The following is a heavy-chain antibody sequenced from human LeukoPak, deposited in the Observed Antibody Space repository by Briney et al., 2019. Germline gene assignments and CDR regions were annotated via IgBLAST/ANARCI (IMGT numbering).Heavy chain of an antibody. CDR1: GGSISSGGYY. J-gene: IGHJ3*02. CDR3: AREYRSGRLDAFDI. Sequence: SETLSLTCTASGGSISSGGYYWSWIRQHPGKGLEWIGYIYYSGSTYYNPPLKSRVTISVDTSKNQFSLKLSSVTAADTAVYYCAREYRSGRLDAFDIWGQGTMVTVSS. D-gene: IGHD2-15*01. V-gene: IGHV4-31*03. CDR2: IYYSGST.